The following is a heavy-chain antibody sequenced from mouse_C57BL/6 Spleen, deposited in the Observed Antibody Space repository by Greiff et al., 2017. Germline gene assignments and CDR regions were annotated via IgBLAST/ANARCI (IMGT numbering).Heavy chain of an antibody. CDR3: AKNYYGSRGAY. CDR1: GFSLTSYG. V-gene: IGHV2-4*01. Sequence: VQLQQSGPGLVQPSQSLSITCTVSGFSLTSYGVHWVRQPPGKGLEWLGVIWSGGSTDYNAAFISRLSISKDNSKSQVFFKMNSLQADDTAIYDCAKNYYGSRGAYWGQGTLVTVSA. D-gene: IGHD1-1*01. J-gene: IGHJ3*01. CDR2: IWSGGST.